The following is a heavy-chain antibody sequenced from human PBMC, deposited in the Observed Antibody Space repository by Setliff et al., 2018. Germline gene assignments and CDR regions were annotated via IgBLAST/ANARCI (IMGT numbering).Heavy chain of an antibody. CDR2: INTNTGNP. CDR1: GYTFTSYA. D-gene: IGHD2-15*01. CDR3: ARDNRGYAWDFYYYMDV. V-gene: IGHV7-4-1*02. J-gene: IGHJ6*03. Sequence: ASVKVSCKASGYTFTSYAMNWVRQAPGQGLEWMGWINTNTGNPTYAQGFTGRFVFSLDTSVSTAYLQISSLKAEDTAVYYCARDNRGYAWDFYYYMDVWGKGTTVTVSS.